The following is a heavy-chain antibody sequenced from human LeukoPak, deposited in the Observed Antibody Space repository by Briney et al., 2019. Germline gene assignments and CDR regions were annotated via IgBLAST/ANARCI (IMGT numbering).Heavy chain of an antibody. CDR1: GFTFNDYN. V-gene: IGHV3-11*01. D-gene: IGHD3-16*01. J-gene: IGHJ3*02. CDR3: ARRIWGADSQSHTFDI. CDR2: ISSGM. Sequence: GGSLRLSCAASGFTFNDYNMGWIRQAPGKGLEWVAYISSGMYYADSVKGRSTISRDNAKNSLYLQMNSLRADDTAVYYCARRIWGADSQSHTFDIWGQGTMVTVSS.